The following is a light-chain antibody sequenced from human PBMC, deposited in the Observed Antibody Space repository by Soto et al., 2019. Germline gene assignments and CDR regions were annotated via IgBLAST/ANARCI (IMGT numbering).Light chain of an antibody. Sequence: EIVMTQTPHTLPVTPGERASISCRSSRSLLHSVGFPYWDWYLQKPGQSPQLLIYLGSHRASGVPDRFSGSGSGTDFTLRISRVETADVGVYYCMQPLQTPTFGPGTPLEIK. CDR1: RSLLHSVGFPY. CDR3: MQPLQTPT. V-gene: IGKV2-28*01. J-gene: IGKJ5*01. CDR2: LGS.